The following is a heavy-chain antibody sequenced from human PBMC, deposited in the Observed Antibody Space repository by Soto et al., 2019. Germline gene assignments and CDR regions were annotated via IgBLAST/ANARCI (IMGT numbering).Heavy chain of an antibody. CDR1: GYTFTGYY. CDR2: INPNSGGT. J-gene: IGHJ4*02. D-gene: IGHD6-6*01. CDR3: VGFGSSSGPGSFDF. Sequence: GASVKVSCKASGYTFTGYYMHWVRQAPGQGLEWMGWINPNSGGTNYAQKFQGRVTMTRDTSISTAYMELSRLRSDDTAVYYCVGFGSSSGPGSFDFWGQGSLVTVSS. V-gene: IGHV1-2*02.